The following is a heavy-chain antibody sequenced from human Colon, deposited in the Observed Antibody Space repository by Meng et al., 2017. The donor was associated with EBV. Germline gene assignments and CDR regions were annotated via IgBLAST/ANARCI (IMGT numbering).Heavy chain of an antibody. CDR2: ISSGSTYI. D-gene: IGHD6-19*01. CDR3: ARDLSSCAWYHGDS. V-gene: IGHV3-21*01. Sequence: EVQLVESGGGLVKPGGSLRLSCAASGFTFNSYTMNWVRQAPGKGLEWVSSISSGSTYIYYADSVKGRFSISRDNAKRSLYLQMNSLRADDTAVYYCARDLSSCAWYHGDSGGQGTLVTVSA. J-gene: IGHJ4*02. CDR1: GFTFNSYT.